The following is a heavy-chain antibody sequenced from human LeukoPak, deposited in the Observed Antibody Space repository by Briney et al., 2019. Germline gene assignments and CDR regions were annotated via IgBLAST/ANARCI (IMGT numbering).Heavy chain of an antibody. Sequence: SETLSLTCAVYGGSFSGYYWSWIRQPPGKGLEWIGEINHSGSTNYNPSLKSRVTISVDTSKNQFSLKLSSVTAADTAVYYCARAVVVVPTHTLGGFDPWGQGTLVTVSS. J-gene: IGHJ5*02. D-gene: IGHD2-2*01. CDR2: INHSGST. CDR3: ARAVVVVPTHTLGGFDP. CDR1: GGSFSGYY. V-gene: IGHV4-34*01.